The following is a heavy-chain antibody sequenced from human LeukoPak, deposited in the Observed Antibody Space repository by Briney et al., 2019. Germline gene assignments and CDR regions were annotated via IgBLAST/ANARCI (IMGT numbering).Heavy chain of an antibody. CDR3: ARDSSLDY. CDR2: IYGGGST. V-gene: IGHV3-66*01. CDR1: GFTVSANY. J-gene: IGHJ4*02. Sequence: GGSLRLSCAASGFTVSANYMSWVRQAPGKGLEWVSIIYGGGSTYYADSVKGRFTISRDNAKNSLYLQMNSLRAEDTAVYYCARDSSLDYWGQGTLVTVSS. D-gene: IGHD6-19*01.